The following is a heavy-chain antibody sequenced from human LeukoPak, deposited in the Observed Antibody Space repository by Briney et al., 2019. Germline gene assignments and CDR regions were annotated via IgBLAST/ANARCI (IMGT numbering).Heavy chain of an antibody. V-gene: IGHV1-2*02. CDR2: INPNSGGT. D-gene: IGHD6-13*01. Sequence: GASVKVSCKASGYTFTGYYMHWVRQAPGQGLEWMGWINPNSGGTNYAQKFQGRVTMTRDTSTSTVYMELSSLRSEDTAMYYCARDPPAIAAAGPLNYFDYWGQGTLVTVSS. J-gene: IGHJ4*02. CDR3: ARDPPAIAAAGPLNYFDY. CDR1: GYTFTGYY.